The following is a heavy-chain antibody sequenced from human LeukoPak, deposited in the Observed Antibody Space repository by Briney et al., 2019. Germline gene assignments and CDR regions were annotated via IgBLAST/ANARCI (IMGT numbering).Heavy chain of an antibody. Sequence: GASVKVSCKASGYTFTSYYMHWVRQAPGQGLEWMGIINPSGGSTSYAQKFQGRVTMTRDTSTSTVYMELSSLRSEDTAVYYCARASSGYDILTDFDYWGQGTPVTVSS. CDR1: GYTFTSYY. CDR2: INPSGGST. V-gene: IGHV1-46*01. CDR3: ARASSGYDILTDFDY. J-gene: IGHJ4*02. D-gene: IGHD3-9*01.